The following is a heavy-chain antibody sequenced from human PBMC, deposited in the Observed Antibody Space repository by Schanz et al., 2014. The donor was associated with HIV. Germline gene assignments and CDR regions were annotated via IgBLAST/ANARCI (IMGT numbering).Heavy chain of an antibody. Sequence: QVQLQQWGAGLLKPSETLSLTCAVYGGSFSGYYWSWIRQPPGKGLEWIGEIKHSGGPNYNPSLRGQFPIPVDASKTQFPLKRSSVTAADTAIYYCARGGEVRGVLITTPYSYSSILDVWGQGTTVTISS. CDR1: GGSFSGYY. J-gene: IGHJ6*02. CDR2: IKHSGGP. D-gene: IGHD3-10*01. CDR3: ARGGEVRGVLITTPYSYSSILDV. V-gene: IGHV4-34*01.